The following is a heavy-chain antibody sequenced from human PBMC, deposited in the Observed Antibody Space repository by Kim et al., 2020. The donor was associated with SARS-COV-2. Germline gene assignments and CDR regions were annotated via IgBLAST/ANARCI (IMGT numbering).Heavy chain of an antibody. V-gene: IGHV1-2*02. Sequence: ASVKVSCKASGYTFTGYYMHWVRQAPGQGLEWMGWINPNSGGTNYAQKFQGRVTMTRDTSISTAYMELSRLRSDDTAVYYCASSFTPLYYYDSSGYGGRFDYWGQGTLVTVSS. CDR2: INPNSGGT. CDR3: ASSFTPLYYYDSSGYGGRFDY. D-gene: IGHD3-22*01. CDR1: GYTFTGYY. J-gene: IGHJ4*02.